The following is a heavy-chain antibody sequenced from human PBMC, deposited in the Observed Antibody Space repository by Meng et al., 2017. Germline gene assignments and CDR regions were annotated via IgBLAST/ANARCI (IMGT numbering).Heavy chain of an antibody. CDR2: INPNSGGT. V-gene: IGHV1-2*06. CDR1: GYTFTGYY. CDR3: ARGDYYDSSGYYSFWYFQH. D-gene: IGHD3-22*01. J-gene: IGHJ1*01. Sequence: QVQLVEAGAEVKKPGAAVKVSCKASGYTFTGYYMHWVRQAPGQGLEWMGRINPNSGGTNYAQKFQGRVTMTRDTSISTAYMELSRLRSDDTAVYYCARGDYYDSSGYYSFWYFQHWAQGTLVTVSS.